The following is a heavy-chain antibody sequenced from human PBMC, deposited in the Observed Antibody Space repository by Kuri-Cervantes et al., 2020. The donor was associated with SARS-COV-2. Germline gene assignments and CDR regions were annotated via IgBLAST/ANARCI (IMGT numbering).Heavy chain of an antibody. CDR2: SSASGVDT. J-gene: IGHJ4*02. CDR3: ATPRRYYGDGFDY. D-gene: IGHD4-17*01. CDR1: GFTISSYT. Sequence: GGSLRLSCAASGFTISSYTMGWARQAPGKGLEWLAASSASGVDTNHADSVKGRFTISRDNSKNTLYLQMNSLGAEDTAVYYCATPRRYYGDGFDYWGQGTLVTVSS. V-gene: IGHV3-23*01.